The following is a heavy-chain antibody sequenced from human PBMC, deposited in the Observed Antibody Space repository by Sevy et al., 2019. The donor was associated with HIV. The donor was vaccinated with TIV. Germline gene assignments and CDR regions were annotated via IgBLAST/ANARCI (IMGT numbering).Heavy chain of an antibody. CDR1: VGSISSYY. CDR3: ARVALEYYYGSGTLLGAFDI. Sequence: SETLSLTCTVSVGSISSYYWSWIRQPPGKGLEWIGYIYYSGSTNYNPSLKSRVTISVDTSKNQFSLKLSSVTAADTAVYYCARVALEYYYGSGTLLGAFDIWGQGTMVTVSS. J-gene: IGHJ3*02. V-gene: IGHV4-59*01. D-gene: IGHD3-10*01. CDR2: IYYSGST.